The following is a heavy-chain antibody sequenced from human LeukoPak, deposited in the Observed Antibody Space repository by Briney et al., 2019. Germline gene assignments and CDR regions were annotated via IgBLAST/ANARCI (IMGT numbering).Heavy chain of an antibody. Sequence: GASVKVSCKASGYTFTSYDINWVRQATGQGLEWMGWMNPNSGNTGYAQKFQGRVTMNRNTSISTAYMELSSLRSEDTAVYYCARDVTEYSSSGGGYWGQGTLVTVSS. CDR3: ARDVTEYSSSGGGY. J-gene: IGHJ4*02. V-gene: IGHV1-8*01. D-gene: IGHD6-6*01. CDR2: MNPNSGNT. CDR1: GYTFTSYD.